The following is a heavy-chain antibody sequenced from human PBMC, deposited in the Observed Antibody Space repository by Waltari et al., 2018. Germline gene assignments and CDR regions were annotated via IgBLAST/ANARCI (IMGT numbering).Heavy chain of an antibody. Sequence: QVQLQESGPGLVKPSETLSLTCGVSGYSINSGFYWAWIRQPPGKGLEWLGCVYYGGTTYFNPSLNSRATISKDASENQFSLRLRFVTAADTAVYFCVARPTVTNSRYFDSWGQGILVIVSS. CDR1: GYSINSGFY. CDR3: VARPTVTNSRYFDS. CDR2: VYYGGTT. D-gene: IGHD4-17*01. J-gene: IGHJ4*02. V-gene: IGHV4-38-2*01.